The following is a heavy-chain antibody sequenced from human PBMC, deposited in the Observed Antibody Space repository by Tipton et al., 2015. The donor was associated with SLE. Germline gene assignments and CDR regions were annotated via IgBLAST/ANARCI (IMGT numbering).Heavy chain of an antibody. CDR1: GGSISSSSYY. D-gene: IGHD3-3*01. CDR2: IYYSGST. Sequence: TLSLTCTVSGGSISSSSYYWGWIRQPPGKGLEWIGYIYYSGSTNYNPSLKSRVTISVDTSKNQFSLKLSSVTAADTAVYYYARVGADDIWGQGTMVTVSS. J-gene: IGHJ3*02. CDR3: ARVGADDI. V-gene: IGHV4-61*05.